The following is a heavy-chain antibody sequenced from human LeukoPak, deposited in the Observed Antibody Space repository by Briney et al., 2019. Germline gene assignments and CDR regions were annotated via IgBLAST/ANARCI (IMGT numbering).Heavy chain of an antibody. J-gene: IGHJ3*02. CDR1: GYTFTSYA. V-gene: IGHV1-3*01. Sequence: ASVKVSCKASGYTFTSYAMHWERQAPGQRLEWMGWINAGNGNTKYSQKFQGRVTIARDTSASTAYMELSSLRSEDTAVYYCASYSAYCGGDCYPAHDAFDIWGQGTMVTVSS. CDR3: ASYSAYCGGDCYPAHDAFDI. D-gene: IGHD2-21*02. CDR2: INAGNGNT.